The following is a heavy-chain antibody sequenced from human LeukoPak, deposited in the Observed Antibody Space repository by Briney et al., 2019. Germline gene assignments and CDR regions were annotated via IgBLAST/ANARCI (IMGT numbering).Heavy chain of an antibody. D-gene: IGHD2-2*02. CDR2: ISSSSSYI. CDR1: GFTFSSYS. V-gene: IGHV3-21*01. CDR3: AREDVVVPAAISYVDV. Sequence: KPGGSLRLSCAASGFTFSSYSMNWVRQAPGKGLEWVSSISSSSSYIYYADSVKGRFTISRDNAKNSLYLQMNSLRAEDTAVYYCAREDVVVPAAISYVDVWGKGTTVTVSS. J-gene: IGHJ6*03.